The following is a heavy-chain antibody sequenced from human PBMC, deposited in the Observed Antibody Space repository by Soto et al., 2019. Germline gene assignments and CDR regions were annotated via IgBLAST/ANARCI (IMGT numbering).Heavy chain of an antibody. Sequence: ASVKVSCKASGGTFSSYAISWVRQAPGQGLEWMGGIIPIFGTANYAQKFQGRVTITADESTSTAYMELSSLRSEDTAVYCCARDCGGDCYYYFDYWGQGTLVTVSS. J-gene: IGHJ4*02. V-gene: IGHV1-69*13. CDR3: ARDCGGDCYYYFDY. CDR1: GGTFSSYA. CDR2: IIPIFGTA. D-gene: IGHD2-21*02.